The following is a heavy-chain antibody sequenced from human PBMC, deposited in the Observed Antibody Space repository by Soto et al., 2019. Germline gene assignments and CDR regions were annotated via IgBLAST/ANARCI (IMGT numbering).Heavy chain of an antibody. CDR1: GYSFTSYG. CDR2: IYPGDSDT. J-gene: IGHJ6*02. D-gene: IGHD3-3*01. V-gene: IGHV5-51*01. CDR3: ARRYDFWSGYYEYYYYGMDV. Sequence: PGESQRISCKGSGYSFTSYGSGWVRQMPGKGLEWMGIIYPGDSDTRYSPSFQGQVTISADKSISTAYLQWSSLKASDTAMYYCARRYDFWSGYYEYYYYGMDVWGQGTTVTVSS.